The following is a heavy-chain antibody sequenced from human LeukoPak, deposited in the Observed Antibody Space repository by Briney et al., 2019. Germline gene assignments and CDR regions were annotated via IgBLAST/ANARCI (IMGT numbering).Heavy chain of an antibody. V-gene: IGHV1-2*02. CDR3: ARVSSGYSSGWYVY. Sequence: ASVKVSCKASGYTFTGYYMHWVRQAPGQGLEWMGWINPNSCGTNYAQKFQGRVTMTRDTSISTAYMELSRLRSDDTAVYYCARVSSGYSSGWYVYWGQGTLVTVSS. CDR1: GYTFTGYY. D-gene: IGHD6-19*01. J-gene: IGHJ4*02. CDR2: INPNSCGT.